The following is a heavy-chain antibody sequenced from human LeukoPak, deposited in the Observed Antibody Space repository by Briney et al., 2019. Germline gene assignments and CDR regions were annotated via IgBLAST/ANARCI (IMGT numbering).Heavy chain of an antibody. Sequence: PGGSLRLSCAASGFTFSSYAMSWVRQAPGKGLEWVSAISGSGGSTYYADSVKGRFTISRDNSKNTLYLQMNSLRAEDTAVYYCAREGGVVVADSWYFDLWGRGTLVTVSS. D-gene: IGHD3-22*01. CDR3: AREGGVVVADSWYFDL. J-gene: IGHJ2*01. CDR2: ISGSGGST. CDR1: GFTFSSYA. V-gene: IGHV3-23*01.